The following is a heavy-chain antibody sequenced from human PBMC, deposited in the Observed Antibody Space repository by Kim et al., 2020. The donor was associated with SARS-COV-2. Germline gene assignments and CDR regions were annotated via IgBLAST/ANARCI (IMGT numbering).Heavy chain of an antibody. CDR2: FDPEDGET. D-gene: IGHD1-26*01. CDR3: ATDLVLRRRSRTSGSYVTY. V-gene: IGHV1-24*01. Sequence: ASVKVSCKVSGYTLTELSMHWVRQAPGKGLEWMGGFDPEDGETIYAQKFQGRVTMTEDTSTDTAYMELSSLRSEDTAVYYCATDLVLRRRSRTSGSYVTYWGQGTLVTVSS. J-gene: IGHJ4*02. CDR1: GYTLTELS.